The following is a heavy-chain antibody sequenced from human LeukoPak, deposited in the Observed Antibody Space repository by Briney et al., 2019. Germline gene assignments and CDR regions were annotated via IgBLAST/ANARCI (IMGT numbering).Heavy chain of an antibody. D-gene: IGHD7-27*01. J-gene: IGHJ3*02. CDR1: GFTFGDYA. CDR3: TRANWGLFWAFDI. Sequence: PGGSLRLSCAASGFTFGDYAMSWVRQAPGKGLEWVGFIRSKAYGGTTEYAASVKGRFTISRDDSKSIAYLQMNSLKTEDTAVYYCTRANWGLFWAFDIWGQGTMVTVSS. V-gene: IGHV3-49*04. CDR2: IRSKAYGGTT.